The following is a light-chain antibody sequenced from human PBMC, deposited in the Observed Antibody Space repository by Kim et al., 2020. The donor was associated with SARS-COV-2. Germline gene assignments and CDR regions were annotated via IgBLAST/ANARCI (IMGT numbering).Light chain of an antibody. CDR1: QGISNY. CDR3: QNYNSAPFT. Sequence: ASVGDRVTITCRASQGISNYLAWYQQKPEKVPKLLIYAASTLASGVPSRFSGSGSGTDFTLTISSLHPDDVATYYCQNYNSAPFTFGPGTKVEI. CDR2: AAS. V-gene: IGKV1-27*01. J-gene: IGKJ3*01.